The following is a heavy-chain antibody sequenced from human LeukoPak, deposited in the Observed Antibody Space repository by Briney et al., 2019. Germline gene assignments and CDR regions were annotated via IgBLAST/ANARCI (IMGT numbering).Heavy chain of an antibody. CDR3: ASPGIAVAGTEN. CDR2: IYHSGST. CDR1: GYSISSGYY. V-gene: IGHV4-38-2*02. Sequence: KPSETLSLTCTVSGYSISSGYYWGWIRQPPGKGLEWIGSIYHSGSTHYNPSLKSRVTISVDTSKNQFPLKLSSVTAADTAVYYCASPGIAVAGTENWGQGTLVTVSS. J-gene: IGHJ4*02. D-gene: IGHD6-19*01.